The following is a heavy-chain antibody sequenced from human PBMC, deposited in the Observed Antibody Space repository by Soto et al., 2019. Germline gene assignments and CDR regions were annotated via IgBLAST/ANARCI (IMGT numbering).Heavy chain of an antibody. J-gene: IGHJ6*02. Sequence: SETLSLTCPVSGGSISSGGYYWSWIRQHPGKGLEWIGYIYYSGSTCYNPSLKSRVTISVDTSKNQFSLKLSSVTAADTAVYYCARDQVVRFYYYGMDVWGQGTTVTVSS. D-gene: IGHD2-15*01. CDR1: GGSISSGGYY. V-gene: IGHV4-31*03. CDR2: IYYSGST. CDR3: ARDQVVRFYYYGMDV.